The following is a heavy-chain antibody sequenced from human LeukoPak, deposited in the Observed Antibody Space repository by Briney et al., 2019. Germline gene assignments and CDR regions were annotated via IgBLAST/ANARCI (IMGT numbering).Heavy chain of an antibody. CDR1: GGSISSHY. CDR3: ARGSSGYPN. D-gene: IGHD5-12*01. Sequence: SETLSLTCTVSGGSISSHYWSWIRQPPGKGLEWIGYIYYSGSTNYNPSLKSRVTISVDMSKNQFSLKLSSVTAADTAVYYCARGSSGYPNWGQGTLVTVSS. J-gene: IGHJ4*02. CDR2: IYYSGST. V-gene: IGHV4-59*11.